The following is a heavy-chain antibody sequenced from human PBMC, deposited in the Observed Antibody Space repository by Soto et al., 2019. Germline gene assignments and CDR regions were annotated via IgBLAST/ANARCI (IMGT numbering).Heavy chain of an antibody. CDR2: MTGDGRTT. J-gene: IGHJ4*02. Sequence: GGSLRLSCAASGFTFGDYWMHWVRQPPGKGPEWVSRMTGDGRTTQYADSVKGRFTASRDNAKSTLYLQMNSLRAEDTAVYYCATAEVDYWGPGTLVTAPQ. V-gene: IGHV3-74*03. CDR3: ATAEVDY. CDR1: GFTFGDYW.